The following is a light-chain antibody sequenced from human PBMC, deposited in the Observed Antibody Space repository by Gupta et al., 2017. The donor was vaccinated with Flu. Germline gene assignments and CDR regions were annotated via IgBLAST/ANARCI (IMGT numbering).Light chain of an antibody. CDR3: QQDDSTRWT. CDR1: QSVLYSSNNKNY. V-gene: IGKV4-1*01. Sequence: DIVMTQSPDSLAVSLGERATINCKSSQSVLYSSNNKNYLAWYQQKPGQPPKLLIYWASTRESGVPDRFSGRGSGTDFTLTISSLQAEDVAVYYCQQDDSTRWTFGQGTKVEIK. CDR2: WAS. J-gene: IGKJ1*01.